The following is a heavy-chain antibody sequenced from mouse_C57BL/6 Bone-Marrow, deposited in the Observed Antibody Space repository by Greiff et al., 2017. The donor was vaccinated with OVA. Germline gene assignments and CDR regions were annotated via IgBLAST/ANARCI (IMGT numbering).Heavy chain of an antibody. CDR2: ISNGGGST. V-gene: IGHV5-12*01. Sequence: EVKLVESGGGLVQPGGSLKLSCAASGFTFSDYYMYWVRQTPEKRLEWVAYISNGGGSTYYPDTVKGRFTISRDNAKNTLYLQMSRLKSEDTAMYYCARRTHMDYWGQGTSVTVSS. J-gene: IGHJ4*01. CDR3: ARRTHMDY. CDR1: GFTFSDYY.